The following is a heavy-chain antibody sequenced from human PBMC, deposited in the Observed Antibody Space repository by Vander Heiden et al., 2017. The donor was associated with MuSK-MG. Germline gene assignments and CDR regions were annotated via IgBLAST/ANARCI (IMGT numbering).Heavy chain of an antibody. J-gene: IGHJ4*02. V-gene: IGHV3-23*01. D-gene: IGHD1-20*01. CDR3: AKLYQYYNRGYYWRYFDS. CDR1: GLMFSNYV. Sequence: EVQLLESGGGMVQPGGSLRLSCAASGLMFSNYVMSWVRQAPGKGLEWVSAIGGSGESTYYEDSGKGRCTISRDNAKNTLYLQMSSLREEEKDIYYCAKLYQYYNRGYYWRYFDSWGQGSLVTVSS. CDR2: IGGSGEST.